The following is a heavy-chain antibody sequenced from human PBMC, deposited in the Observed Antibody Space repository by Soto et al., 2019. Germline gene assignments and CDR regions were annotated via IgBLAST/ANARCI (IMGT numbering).Heavy chain of an antibody. CDR3: AFPATADFDY. Sequence: QVQLQESGPGLVKPSGTLSLTCAVSGGSISGTNWWTWVRQSPGRGLEWIGEIYHSGTTNYTPSMKSRVNIAVDMSTNHLSLTLISVTDADTAVYYCAFPATADFDYWGKGILVTVSS. J-gene: IGHJ4*02. V-gene: IGHV4-4*02. D-gene: IGHD6-13*01. CDR2: IYHSGTT. CDR1: GGSISGTNW.